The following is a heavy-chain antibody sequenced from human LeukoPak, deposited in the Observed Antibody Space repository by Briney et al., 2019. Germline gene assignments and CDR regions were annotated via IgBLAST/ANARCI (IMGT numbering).Heavy chain of an antibody. Sequence: GGSLRLSCVASGFTFSSLWMYWVRQAPGTGLVWVSSINSDGRDTRYADSVKGRFTISRDNAKNTVCLQMNSLRAEDTAVYYCARNHWNYVYYGMDVWGQGTTVTVSS. CDR3: ARNHWNYVYYGMDV. V-gene: IGHV3-74*01. CDR2: INSDGRDT. D-gene: IGHD1-1*01. J-gene: IGHJ6*02. CDR1: GFTFSSLW.